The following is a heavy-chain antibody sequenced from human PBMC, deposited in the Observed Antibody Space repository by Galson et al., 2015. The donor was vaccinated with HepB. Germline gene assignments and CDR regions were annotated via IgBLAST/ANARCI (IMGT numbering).Heavy chain of an antibody. Sequence: SLRLSCAASGFTFSRYGMHWVRQAPGKGLEWVAVIWNDGGNKYYADSVRGRFTISRDNSKNTLYLQMNSLRAEDTAVYFCARDGGLVVVPAARQSYNWFGPWGQGTLVTVSS. J-gene: IGHJ5*02. CDR2: IWNDGGNK. V-gene: IGHV3-33*01. CDR1: GFTFSRYG. CDR3: ARDGGLVVVPAARQSYNWFGP. D-gene: IGHD2-2*01.